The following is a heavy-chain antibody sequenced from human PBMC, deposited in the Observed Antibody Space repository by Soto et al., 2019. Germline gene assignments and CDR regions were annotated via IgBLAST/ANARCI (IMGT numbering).Heavy chain of an antibody. Sequence: SETLSLTCAVYGGSFSGYYWSWIRQPPGKGLEWIGEINHSGSTNYNPSLKSRVTISVDTSRNQFSLRLSSVTAADTAVYYCARAPTLQRAFNYWGQGTLVTVSS. J-gene: IGHJ4*02. CDR1: GGSFSGYY. CDR2: INHSGST. CDR3: ARAPTLQRAFNY. D-gene: IGHD1-1*01. V-gene: IGHV4-34*01.